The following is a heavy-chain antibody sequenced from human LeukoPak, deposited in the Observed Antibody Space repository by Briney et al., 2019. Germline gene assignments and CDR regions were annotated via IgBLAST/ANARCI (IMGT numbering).Heavy chain of an antibody. CDR3: ARAEKPRKGGLSSFDY. J-gene: IGHJ4*02. CDR2: ISSSGSTI. V-gene: IGHV3-48*03. Sequence: GGSLRLSCAASGFTFSSYEMNWVRQAPGKGLEWVSYISSSGSTIYYADSVKGRFTISRDNAKNSLYLQMNSLRAEDTAVYYCARAEKPRKGGLSSFDYWGQGTLVTVSS. CDR1: GFTFSSYE. D-gene: IGHD6-19*01.